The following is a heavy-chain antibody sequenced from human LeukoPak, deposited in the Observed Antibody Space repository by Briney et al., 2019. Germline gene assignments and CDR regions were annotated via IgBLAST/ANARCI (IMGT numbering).Heavy chain of an antibody. Sequence: GGSLRLSCAASGFTFSSYWMSWVRQAPGKGLEWVANIKQDGSEKYYVDSVKGRFTISRDNAKNSLYLQMNSLRAEDTAVYYCAREPTMVRVKYRPNAFGIWGQGTMVTVSS. CDR3: AREPTMVRVKYRPNAFGI. D-gene: IGHD3-10*01. CDR2: IKQDGSEK. J-gene: IGHJ3*02. CDR1: GFTFSSYW. V-gene: IGHV3-7*01.